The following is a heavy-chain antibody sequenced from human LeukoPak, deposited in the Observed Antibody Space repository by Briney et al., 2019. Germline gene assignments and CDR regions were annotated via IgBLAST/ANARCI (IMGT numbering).Heavy chain of an antibody. J-gene: IGHJ4*02. D-gene: IGHD3-22*01. CDR1: GFTFSSYG. Sequence: PGRSLRLSCAASGFTFSSYGMHWVRQAPGQGLEWMGWINPNSGGTNYAQKFQGRVTMTRDTSISTAYMGLSRLRSDDTAVYYCARDLTHRRNYDNSGYQIVPAFWGQGTLVTVSS. V-gene: IGHV1-2*02. CDR3: ARDLTHRRNYDNSGYQIVPAF. CDR2: INPNSGGT.